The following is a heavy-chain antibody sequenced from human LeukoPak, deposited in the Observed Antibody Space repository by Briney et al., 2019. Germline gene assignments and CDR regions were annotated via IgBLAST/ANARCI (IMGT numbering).Heavy chain of an antibody. J-gene: IGHJ3*02. Sequence: SETLSLTCTVSGGSISSYCWSWIRQPAEKGLEWIGRIYTSGSTNYNPSLKSRVTMSVDTSKNQFSLKLSSVTAADTAVYYCATTMKSYGSRNDAFDIWGQGTMVTVSS. D-gene: IGHD5-18*01. CDR1: GGSISSYC. CDR3: ATTMKSYGSRNDAFDI. CDR2: IYTSGST. V-gene: IGHV4-4*07.